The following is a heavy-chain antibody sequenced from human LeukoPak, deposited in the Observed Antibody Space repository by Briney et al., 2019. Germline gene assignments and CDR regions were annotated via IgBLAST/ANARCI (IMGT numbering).Heavy chain of an antibody. J-gene: IGHJ4*02. CDR1: GVPLSSYF. CDR3: ARLGTHGSFDY. CDR2: IYYSGST. D-gene: IGHD1-1*01. Sequence: SETLSLPCSVSGVPLSSYFWSWLRQPPAKGLKWIGYIYYSGSTNYNPSLKSRVTISVDTSKNQFSLKLSSVTAADTAVYYCARLGTHGSFDYWGQGTLVTVSS. V-gene: IGHV4-59*01.